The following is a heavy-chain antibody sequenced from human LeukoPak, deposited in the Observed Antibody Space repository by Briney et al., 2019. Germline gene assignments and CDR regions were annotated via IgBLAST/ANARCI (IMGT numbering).Heavy chain of an antibody. D-gene: IGHD3-22*01. CDR2: ISSNGGST. J-gene: IGHJ6*03. Sequence: GGSLRLSCAASGFTFSSYAMHWVRQAPGKGLEYVSAISSNGGSTYYANSVKGRFTISRDNSKNTLYLQMGSLRAEDMAVYYCARDIRSGYWHYYYMDVWGKGTTVTISS. CDR3: ARDIRSGYWHYYYMDV. CDR1: GFTFSSYA. V-gene: IGHV3-64*01.